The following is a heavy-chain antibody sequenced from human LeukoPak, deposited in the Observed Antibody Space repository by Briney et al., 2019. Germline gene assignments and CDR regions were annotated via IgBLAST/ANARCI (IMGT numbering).Heavy chain of an antibody. CDR2: IYTGGST. J-gene: IGHJ6*02. D-gene: IGHD5-12*01. CDR3: ASARGYDPAYYYYGMDV. V-gene: IGHV4-4*07. CDR1: GGSISSYY. Sequence: SETPSLTCTVSGGSISSYYWSWIRQPAGKGLEWCGRIYTGGSTNYNPSLKSRVTMSVDTSKNQFSLKLSSVTPADTAVYYYASARGYDPAYYYYGMDVWGQGTTVTVSS.